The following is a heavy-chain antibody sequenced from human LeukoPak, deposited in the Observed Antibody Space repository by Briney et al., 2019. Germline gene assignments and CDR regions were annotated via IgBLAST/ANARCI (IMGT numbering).Heavy chain of an antibody. D-gene: IGHD2-21*02. J-gene: IGHJ4*02. V-gene: IGHV4-30-4*07. CDR2: IYNSGST. Sequence: SQTLSLTCAVSGGSISSGGYSWNWIRQPTGKGLEWICYIYNSGSTSYNPSLKSRVTMSVDTSKNQFSLKLNSVTAADTAVYYCARGWGPAYCGGDCHRHFDYWGQGTLVTVSS. CDR3: ARGWGPAYCGGDCHRHFDY. CDR1: GGSISSGGYS.